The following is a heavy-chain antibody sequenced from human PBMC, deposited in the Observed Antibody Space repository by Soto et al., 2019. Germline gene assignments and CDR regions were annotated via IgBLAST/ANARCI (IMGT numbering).Heavy chain of an antibody. CDR1: GYTFTSYG. V-gene: IGHV1-18*01. D-gene: IGHD3-9*01. CDR2: ISAYNGNT. J-gene: IGHJ6*02. CDR3: ARVGVLRYFDTKAYGMDV. Sequence: AAVKVSCKASGYTFTSYGISWVRQAPGQGLEWMGWISAYNGNTNYAQKLQGRVTMTTDTSTSTAYMELRSLRSDDTAVYYCARVGVLRYFDTKAYGMDVWGQGTPVTVSS.